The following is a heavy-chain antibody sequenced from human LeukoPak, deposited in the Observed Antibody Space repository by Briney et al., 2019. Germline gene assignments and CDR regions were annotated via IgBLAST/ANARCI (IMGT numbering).Heavy chain of an antibody. CDR3: AKARVGSKWDSVDY. D-gene: IGHD1-26*01. CDR2: ISGAGGGT. V-gene: IGHV3-43*02. Sequence: PGGSLRLSCAASGFTFDNCSMHWVRQAPGKGLEWVSLISGAGGGTYYADSVKGRFTITRDNSKNSLYLQMNSLRTEDTALYYCAKARVGSKWDSVDYWGQGILVTVSS. J-gene: IGHJ4*02. CDR1: GFTFDNCS.